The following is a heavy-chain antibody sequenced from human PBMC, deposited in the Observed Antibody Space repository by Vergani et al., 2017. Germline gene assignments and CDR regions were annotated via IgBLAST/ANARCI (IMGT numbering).Heavy chain of an antibody. Sequence: EVQLEQSGAAVKKPGESLEISCKGSGYSFSRNWIACVRERPGQGLEWMGMIYPGNSETRNNPSFRGQVTMSVDKSISTAYLQWSSLKASDSAMYYCARVYCRGMSCAGTDYFYHIDVWGKGTTVTVS. D-gene: IGHD3/OR15-3a*01. J-gene: IGHJ6*03. CDR2: IYPGNSET. CDR3: ARVYCRGMSCAGTDYFYHIDV. CDR1: GYSFSRNW. V-gene: IGHV5-51*03.